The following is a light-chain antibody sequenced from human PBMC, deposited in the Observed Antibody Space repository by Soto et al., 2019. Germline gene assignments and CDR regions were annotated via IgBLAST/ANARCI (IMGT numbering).Light chain of an antibody. CDR3: QQYGSSPET. CDR2: DVS. V-gene: IGKV3-20*01. CDR1: QSVSSAY. J-gene: IGKJ1*01. Sequence: EIVMTQSPATLSVSPGEIATLSCSASQSVSSAYLAWYQQKPGQAPRLLIYDVSSRATGIPDRFSGSGSGTDFTLTVSRLEPEDFAVYYCQQYGSSPETFGQGTKVDIK.